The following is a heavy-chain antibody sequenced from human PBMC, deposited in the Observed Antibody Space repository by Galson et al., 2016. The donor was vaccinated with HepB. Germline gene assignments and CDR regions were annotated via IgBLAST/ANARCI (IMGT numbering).Heavy chain of an antibody. D-gene: IGHD2-21*01. Sequence: SLRLSCAASGFTISSYWMTWVRQAPGKGLEWVANIKEDGSQKNYVDSVKGRFTISRDNAKNSLYLQMNSLRVEDTALYYCEAYCGGGSYHGVEYWGQGTPVTVSS. CDR2: IKEDGSQK. J-gene: IGHJ4*02. CDR3: EAYCGGGSYHGVEY. CDR1: GFTISSYW. V-gene: IGHV3-7*01.